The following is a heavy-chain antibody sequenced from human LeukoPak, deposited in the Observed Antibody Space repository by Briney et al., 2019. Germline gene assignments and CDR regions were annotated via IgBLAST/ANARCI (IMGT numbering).Heavy chain of an antibody. V-gene: IGHV3-23*01. CDR2: VCGSGENT. J-gene: IGHJ4*02. CDR1: EFTFSSYA. CDR3: AKDWEAVANTPTGIDD. Sequence: RGSLRVSCAVPEFTFSSYAMSWGRHAPREGLEWGSPVCGSGENTYYAESLKGRFTISRDNSKNTVYLQMNSLRAEDTAVYYCAKDWEAVANTPTGIDDWGQGTLVTVSS. D-gene: IGHD6-19*01.